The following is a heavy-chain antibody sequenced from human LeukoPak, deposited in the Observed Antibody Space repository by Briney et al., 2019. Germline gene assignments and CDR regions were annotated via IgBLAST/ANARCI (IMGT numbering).Heavy chain of an antibody. V-gene: IGHV4-39*01. D-gene: IGHD3-10*01. CDR3: ARHTPLLFYFDY. J-gene: IGHJ4*02. Sequence: SETLSLTCTVSGDSISSSSYYWGWIRQPPGKGLEWIGSIYYSGSTYYNPSLKSRVTISVDTSKNQFSLKLSSVTAADTAVYYCARHTPLLFYFDYWGQGTLVTVSS. CDR1: GDSISSSSYY. CDR2: IYYSGST.